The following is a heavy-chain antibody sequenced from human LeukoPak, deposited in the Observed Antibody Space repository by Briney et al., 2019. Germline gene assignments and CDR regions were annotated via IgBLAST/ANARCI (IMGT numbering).Heavy chain of an antibody. D-gene: IGHD3-22*01. J-gene: IGHJ5*02. V-gene: IGHV3-30*18. Sequence: GGSLRLSCAASGFTFSSYAMHWVRQAPGKGLEWVAIISSDGSQKFYADSVKGRFTISRDNSKNTLYLQMDSLRAEDTAVYYCAKDWGYYYDSSGYPETWGQGTLVTVSS. CDR1: GFTFSSYA. CDR3: AKDWGYYYDSSGYPET. CDR2: ISSDGSQK.